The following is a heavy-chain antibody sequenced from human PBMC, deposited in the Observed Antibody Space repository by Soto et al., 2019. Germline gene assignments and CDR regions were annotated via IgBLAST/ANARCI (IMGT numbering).Heavy chain of an antibody. CDR1: GFTFSTYS. CDR2: ISTSGSTI. D-gene: IGHD1-1*01. J-gene: IGHJ4*02. V-gene: IGHV3-48*04. Sequence: GGSLRLSCRASGFTFSTYSMNWVRQASGRGPEWVSYISTSGSTIYYADSVKGRFTISRDYAKNSLYLQMNSLRTKDTAVYFCARENCDYWGQGALVTVSS. CDR3: ARENCDY.